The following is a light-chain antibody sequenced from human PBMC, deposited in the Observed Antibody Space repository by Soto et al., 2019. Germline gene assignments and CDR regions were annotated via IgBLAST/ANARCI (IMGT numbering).Light chain of an antibody. J-gene: IGKJ1*01. CDR3: EQYDYWPPWT. Sequence: EIVMAQSPATLSVAPGERATLSCRASQTVGNNLACYQHRPGQAPRLLIYGASTRATGIPARFSGSGSGTEFTLTISSLQSEDSAVYYCEQYDYWPPWTFGQGTKVDIK. CDR2: GAS. V-gene: IGKV3-15*01. CDR1: QTVGNN.